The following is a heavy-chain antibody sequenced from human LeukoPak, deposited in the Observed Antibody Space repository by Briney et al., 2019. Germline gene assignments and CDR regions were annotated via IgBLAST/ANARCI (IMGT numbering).Heavy chain of an antibody. V-gene: IGHV1-18*01. J-gene: IGHJ5*02. D-gene: IGHD2-2*01. CDR2: INPYNGNT. CDR3: ARFQLIEKNWFDP. Sequence: GGSVQVSCKASGYTFISHGISWVRQAPGQGLEWMGWINPYNGNTKYPQNLQGRITLTTDTSTDTAYMALRSLRSDDTAVYYCARFQLIEKNWFDPWGQGALVTVSS. CDR1: GYTFISHG.